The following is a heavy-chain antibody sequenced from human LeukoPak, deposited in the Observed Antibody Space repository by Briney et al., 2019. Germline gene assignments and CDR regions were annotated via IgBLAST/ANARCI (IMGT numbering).Heavy chain of an antibody. Sequence: SETLSLTCTVSGGSISSYSWSWIRQLAGKGLEWIGRIYSNGSTNYNPSLKSRVTMSVDTSKNQFSLNLSSVTAADTAVYYCARVVYSGYDRWVDYWGQGTLVTVSS. D-gene: IGHD5-12*01. CDR3: ARVVYSGYDRWVDY. J-gene: IGHJ4*02. V-gene: IGHV4-4*07. CDR1: GGSISSYS. CDR2: IYSNGST.